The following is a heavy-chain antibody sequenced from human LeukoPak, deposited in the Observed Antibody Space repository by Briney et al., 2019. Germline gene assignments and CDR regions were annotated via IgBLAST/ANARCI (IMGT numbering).Heavy chain of an antibody. CDR3: AKDTLIVVVPAAQFDP. CDR1: RFTFSSYA. CDR2: ISGSGGST. Sequence: GGSLRLSCAASRFTFSSYAMSWVRQAPGKGLEWVSAISGSGGSTYYADSVKGRFTISRDNSKNTLYLQMNSLRAEDTAVYYCAKDTLIVVVPAAQFDPWGQGTLVTVSS. J-gene: IGHJ5*02. V-gene: IGHV3-23*01. D-gene: IGHD2-2*01.